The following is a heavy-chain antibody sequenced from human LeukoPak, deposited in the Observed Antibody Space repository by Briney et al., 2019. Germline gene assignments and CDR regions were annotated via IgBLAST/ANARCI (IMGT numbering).Heavy chain of an antibody. CDR1: GFAFSSYS. CDR3: ARGSGSYDY. J-gene: IGHJ4*02. D-gene: IGHD1-26*01. V-gene: IGHV3-48*01. Sequence: GGSLRLSCAASGFAFSSYSMNWVRQAPGKGLEWVSYISSSSSTIYYADSVKGRFTISRDNAKNSLYLQMNSLRAEDTAVYYCARGSGSYDYWGQGTLVTVSS. CDR2: ISSSSSTI.